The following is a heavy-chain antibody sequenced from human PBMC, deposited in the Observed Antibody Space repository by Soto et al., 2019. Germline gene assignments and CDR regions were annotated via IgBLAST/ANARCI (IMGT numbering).Heavy chain of an antibody. CDR2: ISGSGGST. CDR3: AKTDSSSSSSGVSGY. D-gene: IGHD6-6*01. V-gene: IGHV3-23*01. Sequence: GGSLRLSCAASGFTFSSYAMSWVRQAPGKGLEWVSAISGSGGSTYYADSVKGRFTISRDNSKNTLYLQMNSLRAEDTAVYYCAKTDSSSSSSGVSGYWGQGTLVTVSS. J-gene: IGHJ4*02. CDR1: GFTFSSYA.